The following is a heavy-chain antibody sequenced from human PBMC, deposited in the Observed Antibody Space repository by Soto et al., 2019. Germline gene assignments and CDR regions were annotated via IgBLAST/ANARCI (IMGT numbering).Heavy chain of an antibody. CDR3: ARLTGFFTISPFDP. CDR2: IYHSGTT. V-gene: IGHV4-4*02. J-gene: IGHJ5*02. D-gene: IGHD2-8*01. CDR1: GDSVSSVNW. Sequence: SETLSLTCGVSGDSVSSVNWWSWVRQAPGKGLEWIGEIYHSGTTNYNPSLTGRVTMSVDKSKNQFSLNLTSVTAADTAVYYCARLTGFFTISPFDPCVQGTLITVSS.